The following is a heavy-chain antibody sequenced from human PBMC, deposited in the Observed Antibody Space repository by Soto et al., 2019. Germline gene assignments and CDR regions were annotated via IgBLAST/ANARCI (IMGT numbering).Heavy chain of an antibody. V-gene: IGHV3-7*03. CDR1: GFTFSSYW. Sequence: PGGSLRLSCTASGFTFSSYWMGWVRQAPGKGLGWVANIKEDGSGKYYVDSVKGRFSISRDNARNSLHLQMNSLRVEDTAVYYCVRVGRLGGYWGQGALVTVSS. D-gene: IGHD3-16*01. CDR3: VRVGRLGGY. J-gene: IGHJ4*02. CDR2: IKEDGSGK.